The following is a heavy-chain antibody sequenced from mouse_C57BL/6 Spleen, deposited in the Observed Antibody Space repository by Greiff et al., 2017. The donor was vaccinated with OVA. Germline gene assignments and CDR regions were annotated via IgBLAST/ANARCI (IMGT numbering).Heavy chain of an antibody. J-gene: IGHJ2*01. CDR1: GYTFTSYW. D-gene: IGHD4-1*02. CDR2: IHPNSGST. Sequence: QVQLQQPGAELVKPGASVKLSCKASGYTFTSYWMHWVKQRPGQGLEWIGMIHPNSGSTNYNEKFKSKATLTVDKSSSTAYMQLSRLTSEDSAVYYCARSGNWPFDYWGQGTTLTVSS. V-gene: IGHV1-64*01. CDR3: ARSGNWPFDY.